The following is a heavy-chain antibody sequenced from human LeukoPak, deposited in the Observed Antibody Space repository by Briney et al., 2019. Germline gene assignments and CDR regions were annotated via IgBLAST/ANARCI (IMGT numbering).Heavy chain of an antibody. CDR2: INSDGSNT. CDR3: ARRSAVTGAFDP. Sequence: GGSLRLSCAASGFTFSSYWMHWVRQASGKGLVWVSRINSDGSNTNYADSVKGRFTISRDNAKNTLYLQMNSLRAEGTAVYYCARRSAVTGAFDPWGQGTLVTVSS. CDR1: GFTFSSYW. V-gene: IGHV3-74*01. D-gene: IGHD6-19*01. J-gene: IGHJ5*02.